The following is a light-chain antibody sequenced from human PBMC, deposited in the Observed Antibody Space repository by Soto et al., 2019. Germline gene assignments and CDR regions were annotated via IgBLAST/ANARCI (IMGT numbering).Light chain of an antibody. CDR1: QSVSKY. Sequence: EIVLTQSPATLSLSPGERATLSCRTSQSVSKYFAWYQQKPGRAPRLLIYDASSRATGIPARVIGSGSGTEFTLTISSLEPEDFAIYYCQQRSNWPITFGQGTRLEIK. CDR2: DAS. J-gene: IGKJ5*01. V-gene: IGKV3-11*01. CDR3: QQRSNWPIT.